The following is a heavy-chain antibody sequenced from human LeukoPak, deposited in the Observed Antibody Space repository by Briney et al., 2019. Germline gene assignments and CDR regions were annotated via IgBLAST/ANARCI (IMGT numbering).Heavy chain of an antibody. D-gene: IGHD6-19*01. CDR1: GYTFTSYD. CDR2: MNPNSGNT. CDR3: ARAPPLISEIAVAGTGYGYFDY. V-gene: IGHV1-8*03. Sequence: ASVKVSCKASGYTFTSYDINWVRQATGQGLEWMGWMNPNSGNTGYAQKFQGRVTITRNTSISTAYMELSSLRSEDTAVYYCARAPPLISEIAVAGTGYGYFDYWGQGTLVTVSS. J-gene: IGHJ4*02.